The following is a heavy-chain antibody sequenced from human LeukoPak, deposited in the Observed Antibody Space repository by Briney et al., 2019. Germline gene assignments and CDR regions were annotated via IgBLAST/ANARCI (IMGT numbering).Heavy chain of an antibody. CDR1: GFTFSSYA. CDR2: ISGSGGST. V-gene: IGHV3-23*01. D-gene: IGHD2-2*01. J-gene: IGHJ4*02. CDR3: AKAYCSSTSCYYVFDY. Sequence: PGASLRLSCAASGFTFSSYAMSWVRQAPGKGLEWVSTISGSGGSTYYADSVQGRFTISRDNSKNTLYLQMNSLRAEDTAVYYCAKAYCSSTSCYYVFDYWGQGTLVTVSS.